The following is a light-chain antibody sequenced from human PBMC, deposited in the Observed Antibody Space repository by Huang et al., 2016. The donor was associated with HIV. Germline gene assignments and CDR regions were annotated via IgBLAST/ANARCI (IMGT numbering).Light chain of an antibody. V-gene: IGKV1-33*01. Sequence: DIQMTQSPSSLSASVGDRVTITCQASQDISNYLNWYQQKPGKAPKRLIYGASNLETGVPSRFSGRGSGTDFTLTISSLQPEDIATYYCQRYDNLHPVTFGQGTKLEIK. CDR2: GAS. CDR3: QRYDNLHPVT. J-gene: IGKJ2*01. CDR1: QDISNY.